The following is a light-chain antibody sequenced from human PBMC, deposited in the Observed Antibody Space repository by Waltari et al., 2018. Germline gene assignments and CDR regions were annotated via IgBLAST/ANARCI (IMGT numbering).Light chain of an antibody. J-gene: IGKJ2*01. Sequence: VLTQSPGTLSLSPGERATLPCRACQRPTKNYLAGYQQNPGQAPRLLIYGASSRAAGIPDRFSGSGSGTDFTLTISRLEPEDFAVYYCQQYGSSIMYTFGQGTKLEIK. CDR3: QQYGSSIMYT. CDR1: QRPTKNY. V-gene: IGKV3-20*01. CDR2: GAS.